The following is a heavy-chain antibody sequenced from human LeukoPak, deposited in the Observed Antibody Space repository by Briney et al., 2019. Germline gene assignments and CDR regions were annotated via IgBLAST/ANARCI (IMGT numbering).Heavy chain of an antibody. J-gene: IGHJ4*02. D-gene: IGHD6-13*01. Sequence: PGGSLRLSCAASGFTFSSYAMIWVRKAPGKGREWVSGISGGGGSTYYADSVKGRFTISRVNSKNTLYLQINSLRAEDTAVYYCAKDGKKYGSSWDFDYWGQGTLSPSPQ. CDR2: ISGGGGST. CDR3: AKDGKKYGSSWDFDY. V-gene: IGHV3-23*01. CDR1: GFTFSSYA.